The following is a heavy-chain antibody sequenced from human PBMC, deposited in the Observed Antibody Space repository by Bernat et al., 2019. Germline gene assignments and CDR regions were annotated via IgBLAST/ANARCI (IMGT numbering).Heavy chain of an antibody. CDR1: GFNLSIYA. J-gene: IGHJ4*02. V-gene: IGHV3-30*04. CDR2: TSYDGNNK. Sequence: VQLVESGGGVVQPAKSLRLSCAHSGFNLSIYAMYWVRQAPGKGLEWVALTSYDGNNKNYADPVKGRFTISSDNSRNTLYLQMNNLKAEDTAVYYCARERTKDNWNPDGLEDWGQGTLVTVSS. CDR3: ARERTKDNWNPDGLED. D-gene: IGHD1-20*01.